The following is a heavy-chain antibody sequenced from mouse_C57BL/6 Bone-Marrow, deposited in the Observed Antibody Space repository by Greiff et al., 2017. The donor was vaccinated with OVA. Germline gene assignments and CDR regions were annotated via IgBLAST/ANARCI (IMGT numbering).Heavy chain of an antibody. J-gene: IGHJ3*01. V-gene: IGHV5-4*01. CDR1: GFTFSSYA. D-gene: IGHD2-10*02. CDR2: ISDGGSYT. Sequence: EVHLVESGGGLVKPGGSLKLSCAASGFTFSSYAMSWVRQTPEKRLEWVATISDGGSYTYYPDNVKGRFTISRDNAKNNLYLQMSHLKSEDTAMYYCAREGVWYRFAYWGQGTLVTVSA. CDR3: AREGVWYRFAY.